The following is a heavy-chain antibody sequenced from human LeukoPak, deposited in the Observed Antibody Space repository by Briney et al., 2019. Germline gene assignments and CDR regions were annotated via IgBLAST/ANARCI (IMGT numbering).Heavy chain of an antibody. V-gene: IGHV1-2*02. CDR3: AREGPRISGSPRY. CDR1: GYTFTVYY. D-gene: IGHD1-26*01. Sequence: ASVKVSFKASGYTFTVYYMHWVRQAPGQGLEWMGWINPNSGGTNYAQKFQGRVTMTRDTSISTAYMELSRLRSDDTAVYYCAREGPRISGSPRYWGQGTLVTVSS. CDR2: INPNSGGT. J-gene: IGHJ4*02.